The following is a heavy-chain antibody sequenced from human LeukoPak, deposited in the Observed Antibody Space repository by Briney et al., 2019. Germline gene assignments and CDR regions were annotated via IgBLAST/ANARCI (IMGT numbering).Heavy chain of an antibody. CDR3: ARARVAGSGLVHYYYYMDV. CDR2: INPNSGNT. D-gene: IGHD6-19*01. J-gene: IGHJ6*03. Sequence: ASVKVSCKASGYTFTGYYMHWVRQAPGQGLEWMGWINPNSGNTGYAQKFQGRVTMTRNTSISTAYMELSSLRSEDTAVYYCARARVAGSGLVHYYYYMDVWGKGTTVTVSS. CDR1: GYTFTGYY. V-gene: IGHV1-8*02.